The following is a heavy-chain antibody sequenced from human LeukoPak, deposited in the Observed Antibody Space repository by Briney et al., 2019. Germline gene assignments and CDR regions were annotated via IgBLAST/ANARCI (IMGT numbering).Heavy chain of an antibody. Sequence: PGGSLRLSCAASGNYWMHWVRQAPGKGLVWVSHINGDGSWTTYADSVKGRSTISKDNAKNTAYLQMNNLRAEDTAVYYCVSLYETYWGRGTLVTVSS. D-gene: IGHD2/OR15-2a*01. CDR2: INGDGSWT. J-gene: IGHJ4*02. V-gene: IGHV3-74*01. CDR1: GNYW. CDR3: VSLYETY.